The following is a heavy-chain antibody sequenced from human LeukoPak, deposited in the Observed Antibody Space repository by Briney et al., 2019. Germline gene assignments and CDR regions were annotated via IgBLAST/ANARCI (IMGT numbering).Heavy chain of an antibody. CDR1: GYTFTSYY. D-gene: IGHD4-17*01. J-gene: IGHJ6*04. CDR3: AREFGDYLFRGTKMDV. Sequence: ASVKVSCKASGYTFTSYYMHWVRHAPGQGLEWMGIINPSGGSTSYAQKFQGRVTMTRDTSTSTVYMELSSLRSEDTAVYYCAREFGDYLFRGTKMDVWGKGTTVTVSS. CDR2: INPSGGST. V-gene: IGHV1-46*01.